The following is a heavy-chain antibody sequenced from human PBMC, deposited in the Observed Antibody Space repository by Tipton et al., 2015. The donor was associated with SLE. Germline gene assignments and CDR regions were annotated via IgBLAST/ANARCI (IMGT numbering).Heavy chain of an antibody. V-gene: IGHV4-59*01. D-gene: IGHD3-10*01. CDR2: VYFGGST. J-gene: IGHJ4*02. CDR3: ARTDYYGLGDF. Sequence: TLSLTCTVSGGSMSPYYWSWIRQPPGKGLEWIGYVYFGGSTNYNPSLKSRITISVDTSKNQFSLHLSSVTAADTAVYYCARTDYYGLGDFWGQGTLVTVSS. CDR1: GGSMSPYY.